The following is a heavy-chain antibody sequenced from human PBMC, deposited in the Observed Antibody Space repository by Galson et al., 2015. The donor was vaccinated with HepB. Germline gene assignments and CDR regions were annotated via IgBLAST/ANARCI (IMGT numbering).Heavy chain of an antibody. Sequence: SLRLSCAASGFTFSGSAMHWVRQASGKGLEWVGRIRGKTNNFATAYAASVKGRFTISKDDSKNTAYLQMNSLKTADTAVYYCTSGVGDVAPDYWGQGTLVAVSS. CDR2: IRGKTNNFAT. CDR1: GFTFSGSA. V-gene: IGHV3-73*01. D-gene: IGHD1-26*01. CDR3: TSGVGDVAPDY. J-gene: IGHJ4*02.